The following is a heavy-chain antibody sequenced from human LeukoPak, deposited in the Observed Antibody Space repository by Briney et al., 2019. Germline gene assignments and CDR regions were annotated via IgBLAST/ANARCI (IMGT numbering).Heavy chain of an antibody. J-gene: IGHJ3*02. CDR1: GFTFSSYT. CDR3: ASSSDAFDI. CDR2: IHESGGYI. Sequence: GGSLRLSCAACGFTFSSYTMNWVRQAPGKGLEWVSSIHESGGYIYYADSVKGRFTISRDNAEKSLYLQMDSLRAEDTAVYYCASSSDAFDIWGQGTMVTVSS. D-gene: IGHD6-6*01. V-gene: IGHV3-21*01.